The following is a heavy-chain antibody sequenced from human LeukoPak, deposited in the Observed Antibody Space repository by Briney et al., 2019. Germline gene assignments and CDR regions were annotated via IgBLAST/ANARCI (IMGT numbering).Heavy chain of an antibody. D-gene: IGHD2-8*01. Sequence: GGSLRLSCAASGFTFSSYAMSWVRQAPGKGLEWVSDISGSGDNTYYADSVKGRFTISRDNSKNTLYLLMNSLRAEDTAVYYCAKDRSCTNGVCHGDFDYWGQGTLVTVSS. V-gene: IGHV3-23*01. J-gene: IGHJ4*02. CDR2: ISGSGDNT. CDR3: AKDRSCTNGVCHGDFDY. CDR1: GFTFSSYA.